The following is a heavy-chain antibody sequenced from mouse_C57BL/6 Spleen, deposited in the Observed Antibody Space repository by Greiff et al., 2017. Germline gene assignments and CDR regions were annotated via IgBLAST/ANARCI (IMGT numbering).Heavy chain of an antibody. Sequence: QVQLQQPGAELVKPGASVKLSCKASGYTFTSYWMHWVKQRPGQGLEWIGMIHPNSGSTNYNEKFKSKATLTVDKSSSTAYMQLSSLTSEDSAVYYCARSPDGYSYYYAMDYWGQGTSVTVSS. CDR1: GYTFTSYW. V-gene: IGHV1-64*01. J-gene: IGHJ4*01. CDR3: ARSPDGYSYYYAMDY. CDR2: IHPNSGST. D-gene: IGHD2-3*01.